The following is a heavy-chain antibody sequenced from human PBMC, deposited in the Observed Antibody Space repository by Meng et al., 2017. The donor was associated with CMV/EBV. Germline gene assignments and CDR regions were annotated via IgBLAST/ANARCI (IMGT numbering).Heavy chain of an antibody. V-gene: IGHV3-74*01. Sequence: GGSLRLSCAASGFTFSSYCMHWVRQAPGKGLVWVSRINSDGSSTSYADSVKGRFTISRDNAKNTLYLQMNSLRADDTAVYYCARLERLLVHPYYYNGMDVWGQGTTVTVSS. D-gene: IGHD2-2*01. CDR1: GFTFSSYC. CDR3: ARLERLLVHPYYYNGMDV. J-gene: IGHJ6*02. CDR2: INSDGSST.